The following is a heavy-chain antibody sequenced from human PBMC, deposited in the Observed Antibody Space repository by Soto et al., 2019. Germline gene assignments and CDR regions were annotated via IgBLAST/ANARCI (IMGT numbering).Heavy chain of an antibody. J-gene: IGHJ6*02. V-gene: IGHV4-39*01. CDR2: IYSIGST. CDR3: RRSSRYSTDV. D-gene: IGHD6-13*01. Sequence: QLQLQESGPGLVKPSETLSLTCTVSGGSISSSSYWGWIRQPPGKGLEWIGSIYSIGSTYYNPSLKSRVTISVDTSKNQFSLKLSSVTAADTAVYYCRRSSRYSTDVWGQGTRSPSP. CDR1: GGSISSSSY.